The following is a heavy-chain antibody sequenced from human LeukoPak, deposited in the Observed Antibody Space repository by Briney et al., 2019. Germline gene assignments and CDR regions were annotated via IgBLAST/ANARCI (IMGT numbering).Heavy chain of an antibody. Sequence: GASVKVSCKASGYTFTGYYMHWVRQAPGQGLEWMGRINPNSGGTNYAQKVQGRVTMTRDTSISTAYMELSRLRSDDTAVYYCARPTYYYDSSGYSNFDYWGQGTLVTVSS. CDR1: GYTFTGYY. CDR2: INPNSGGT. V-gene: IGHV1-2*06. D-gene: IGHD3-22*01. J-gene: IGHJ4*02. CDR3: ARPTYYYDSSGYSNFDY.